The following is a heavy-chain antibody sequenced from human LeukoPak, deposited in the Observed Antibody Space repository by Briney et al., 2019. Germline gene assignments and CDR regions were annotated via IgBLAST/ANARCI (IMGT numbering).Heavy chain of an antibody. J-gene: IGHJ4*02. CDR1: GCTFSSYA. CDR3: AKDLDFVGATVGY. Sequence: GGSLRHSCAASGCTFSSYAMNWVRQAPGRGLEWVSTIIGSGVSTFYADSVKGRFTISRDNSKNTLYLQVNSLRAEDTAVYYCAKDLDFVGATVGYWGQGTLVTVSS. CDR2: IIGSGVST. D-gene: IGHD1-26*01. V-gene: IGHV3-23*01.